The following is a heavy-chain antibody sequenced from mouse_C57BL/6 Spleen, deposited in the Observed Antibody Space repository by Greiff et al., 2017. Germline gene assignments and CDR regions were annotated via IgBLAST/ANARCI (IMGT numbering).Heavy chain of an antibody. Sequence: VQLQQPGAELVKPGASVQMSCKASGYTFTSYWITWVKQRPGQGLEWIGDIYPGSGSTNYNEKFKSKATLTVDTSSSTAYMQLSSLTSEDSAVYYCARRGDYDGTGYAMDYWGQGTSVTVSS. CDR3: ARRGDYDGTGYAMDY. J-gene: IGHJ4*01. CDR1: GYTFTSYW. V-gene: IGHV1-55*01. D-gene: IGHD2-4*01. CDR2: IYPGSGST.